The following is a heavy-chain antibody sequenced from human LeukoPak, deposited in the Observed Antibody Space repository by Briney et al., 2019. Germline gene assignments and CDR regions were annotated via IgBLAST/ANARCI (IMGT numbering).Heavy chain of an antibody. CDR2: INPNSGGT. CDR3: AREALTYDFDY. V-gene: IGHV1-2*06. J-gene: IGHJ4*02. CDR1: GYTFTSYY. D-gene: IGHD2-21*01. Sequence: ASVTVSCKASGYTFTSYYMHWVRQAPGQGLEWMGRINPNSGGTSYAQKFQGRVTMTRDTSISTADMELSRLQSDDTAVYYCAREALTYDFDYWGQGTLVTVSS.